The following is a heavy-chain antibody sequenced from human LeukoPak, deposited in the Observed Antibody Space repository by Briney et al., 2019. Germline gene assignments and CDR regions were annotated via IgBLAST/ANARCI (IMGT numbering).Heavy chain of an antibody. CDR3: ARASFNVVFGNWFDP. Sequence: PSETLSLTCTVSSGSIGSSSNYWGWIRQAPEKGLEWIGNVYYSGSTFYNPSLKSRVTISVDTSKNQFSLKLRSVTAADTAIYYCARASFNVVFGNWFDPWGQGTLVTVSS. V-gene: IGHV4-39*01. J-gene: IGHJ5*02. D-gene: IGHD2-8*01. CDR1: SGSIGSSSNY. CDR2: VYYSGST.